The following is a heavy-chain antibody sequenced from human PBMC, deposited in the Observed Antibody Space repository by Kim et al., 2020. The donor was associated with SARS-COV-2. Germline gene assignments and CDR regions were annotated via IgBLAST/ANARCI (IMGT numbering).Heavy chain of an antibody. CDR1: GFTFSSYA. CDR2: ISGSGGST. V-gene: IGHV3-23*01. CDR3: AKDLMGDGDYWYYFDY. D-gene: IGHD4-17*01. Sequence: GGSLRLSCAASGFTFSSYAMSWVRQAPGKGLEWVSAISGSGGSTYYADSVKGRFTISRDNSKNTLYLQMNSLRAEDTAVYYCAKDLMGDGDYWYYFDYWGQGTLVTVSS. J-gene: IGHJ4*02.